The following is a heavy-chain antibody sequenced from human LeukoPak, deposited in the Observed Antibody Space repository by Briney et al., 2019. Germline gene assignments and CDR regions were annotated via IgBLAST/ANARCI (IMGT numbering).Heavy chain of an antibody. CDR1: GFTFRSSA. CDR3: AAELDDDIMTGYSHP. J-gene: IGHJ5*02. V-gene: IGHV1-58*02. D-gene: IGHD3-9*01. Sequence: ASVEVSCKASGFTFRSSAIQWVRQARGQRLEWIGWIVVGSGKTNYARKFQERVTITRDMSTSTAHMELSSLRSEDTAVYYCAAELDDDIMTGYSHPWGQGTLVTVSS. CDR2: IVVGSGKT.